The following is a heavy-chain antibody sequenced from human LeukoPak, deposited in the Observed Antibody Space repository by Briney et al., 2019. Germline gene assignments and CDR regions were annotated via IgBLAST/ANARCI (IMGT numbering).Heavy chain of an antibody. CDR1: GGSISSYY. CDR3: ARFGVSAYYYDSSGYSHLPYYYYYGMDV. Sequence: PSETLSLTCTVSGGSISSYYWSWIRQPPGKGLEWIGYIYYSGSTNYNPSLKSRVTISVDTSKNQFSLKLSSVTAAGTAVYYCARFGVSAYYYDSSGYSHLPYYYYYGMDVWGQGTTVTVSS. J-gene: IGHJ6*02. D-gene: IGHD3-22*01. V-gene: IGHV4-59*01. CDR2: IYYSGST.